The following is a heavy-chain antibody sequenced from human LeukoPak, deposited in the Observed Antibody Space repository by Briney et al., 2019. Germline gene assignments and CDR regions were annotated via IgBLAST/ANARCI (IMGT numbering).Heavy chain of an antibody. D-gene: IGHD3-3*01. CDR1: GGSISSRPYS. J-gene: IGHJ4*02. CDR3: ARWGIFDYFDY. Sequence: SETLSLTCTVSGGSISSRPYSWGWIRQPPGKGLEWLGSFYYSGNTYYKPSLKSRVTISVDTSKNQFSLKLSSVTAADTAVYYCARWGIFDYFDYWGQGTLVTVSS. CDR2: FYYSGNT. V-gene: IGHV4-39*07.